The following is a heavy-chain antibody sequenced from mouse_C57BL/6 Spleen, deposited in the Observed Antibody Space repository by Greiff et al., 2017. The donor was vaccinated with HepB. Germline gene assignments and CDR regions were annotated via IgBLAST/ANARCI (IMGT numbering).Heavy chain of an antibody. CDR3: ARDGFITMDY. D-gene: IGHD1-1*01. V-gene: IGHV5-4*01. CDR2: ISDGGSYT. CDR1: GFTFSSYA. J-gene: IGHJ4*01. Sequence: EVQLVESGGGLVKPGGSLKLSCAASGFTFSSYAMSWVRQTPEKRLEWVATISDGGSYTYYPDNVKGRFTISRDNAKNNLYLQMSHLKSEDTAMYYCARDGFITMDYWGQGTSVTVSS.